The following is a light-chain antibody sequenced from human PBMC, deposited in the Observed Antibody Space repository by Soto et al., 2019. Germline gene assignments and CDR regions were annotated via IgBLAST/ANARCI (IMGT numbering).Light chain of an antibody. CDR2: LNSDGSH. Sequence: QPVLTQSPSASASLGASVKLTCTLSSWHSTYAIAWHQQQPEKGPRYLMKLNSDGSHNKGDGIPDRFSGSSSGAERYLTISSLQSEDEADYYCQTWGTGIQVFGGGTKVTVL. J-gene: IGLJ3*02. CDR1: SWHSTYA. CDR3: QTWGTGIQV. V-gene: IGLV4-69*01.